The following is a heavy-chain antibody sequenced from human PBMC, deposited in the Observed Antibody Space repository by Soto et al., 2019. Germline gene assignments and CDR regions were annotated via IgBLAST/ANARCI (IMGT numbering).Heavy chain of an antibody. V-gene: IGHV4-59*01. CDR1: GGSISGYY. D-gene: IGHD2-15*01. CDR2: IYYSGST. J-gene: IGHJ4*02. CDR3: AREPYCSGGTCLGY. Sequence: PSETLSLTCTVSGGSISGYYWSWIRQPPGKGLERIGYIYYSGSTNYNPSLKSRVTISVDTSKNQFSLRLSSVTAADTAVYYCAREPYCSGGTCLGYWGQGTLVTVSS.